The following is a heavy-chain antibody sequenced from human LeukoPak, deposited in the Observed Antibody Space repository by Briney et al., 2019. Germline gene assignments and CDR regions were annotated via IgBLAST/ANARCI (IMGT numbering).Heavy chain of an antibody. J-gene: IGHJ3*02. CDR2: IYYSGST. V-gene: IGHV4-39*07. Sequence: PSETLSLTCSVSGGSISSTSCYWGWIRQPPGKGLEWIGGIYYSGSTYYNPSLKSRVTISVDTSKNQFSLKLSSVTAADTAVYYCARLLWFGELSDAFDIWGQGTMVTVSS. CDR1: GGSISSTSCY. CDR3: ARLLWFGELSDAFDI. D-gene: IGHD3-10*01.